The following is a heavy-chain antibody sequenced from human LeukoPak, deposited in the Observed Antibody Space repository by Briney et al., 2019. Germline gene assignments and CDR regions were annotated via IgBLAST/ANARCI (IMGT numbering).Heavy chain of an antibody. D-gene: IGHD6-19*01. Sequence: SETLSLTCAVSGGSTSSSTWWTWVRQPPGKGLEWIGEIYHSGSTNYNPSLKSRVTISVDKSKNQFSLNLSSVTAADTAVYYCTRRAGTDSNGAFDIWGQGTMVTVSS. CDR2: IYHSGST. CDR3: TRRAGTDSNGAFDI. CDR1: GGSTSSSTW. J-gene: IGHJ3*02. V-gene: IGHV4-4*02.